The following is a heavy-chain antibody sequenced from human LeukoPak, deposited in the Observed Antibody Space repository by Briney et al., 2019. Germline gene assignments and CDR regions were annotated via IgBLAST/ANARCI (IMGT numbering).Heavy chain of an antibody. CDR2: INHSGST. D-gene: IGHD6-13*01. Sequence: SETLSLTCAVYGGSFSGYYWSWIRQPPGKGLEWIGEINHSGSTNYNPSLKSRVTISVDTSKNQFSLKLSSVTAADTAVYYCARCSSRFDPWGQGTLVTVSS. J-gene: IGHJ5*02. CDR1: GGSFSGYY. V-gene: IGHV4-34*01. CDR3: ARCSSRFDP.